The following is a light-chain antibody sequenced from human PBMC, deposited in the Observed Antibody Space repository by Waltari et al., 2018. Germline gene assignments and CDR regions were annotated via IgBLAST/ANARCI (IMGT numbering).Light chain of an antibody. V-gene: IGKV3-11*01. J-gene: IGKJ1*01. CDR1: QSVSSY. CDR3: LQRSSWPWT. CDR2: DAS. Sequence: EIVLTQSPATLSLSPGARATLSCSSSQSVSSYLSWYQQKVCQAHRLLIYDASNRATGIPARFSGSGSGTDFTFTISSLEPEDFAVYYCLQRSSWPWTFGQGTKVEIK.